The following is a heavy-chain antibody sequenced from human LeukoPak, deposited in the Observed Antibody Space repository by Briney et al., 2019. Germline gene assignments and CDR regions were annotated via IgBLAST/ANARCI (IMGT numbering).Heavy chain of an antibody. CDR1: GFTFSTSW. V-gene: IGHV3-7*01. Sequence: GGSLRLSCAASGFTFSTSWMSWVRQAPGKGLEWVANIKTDGSEIYYADSVKGRFTISRDNAKNTLYLQMNSLRAEDTAVYYCARVRVGAYDFEYWGQGTLVTVSS. CDR2: IKTDGSEI. D-gene: IGHD3-10*01. CDR3: ARVRVGAYDFEY. J-gene: IGHJ4*02.